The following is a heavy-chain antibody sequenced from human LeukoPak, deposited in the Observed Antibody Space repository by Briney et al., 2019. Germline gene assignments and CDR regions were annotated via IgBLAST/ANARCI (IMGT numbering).Heavy chain of an antibody. CDR1: GFTFSSYA. D-gene: IGHD2/OR15-2a*01. CDR3: VKTPYSSTWYVGDY. Sequence: PGGSLRLSCSASGFTFSSYAMHWVRQAAGEGLEYVSAINSDGDSTYYADSAKGRFTISRDNSKNTLYLQMSSLRPEDSAVYYCVKTPYSSTWYVGDYWGQGTLVTVSS. V-gene: IGHV3-64D*06. J-gene: IGHJ4*02. CDR2: INSDGDST.